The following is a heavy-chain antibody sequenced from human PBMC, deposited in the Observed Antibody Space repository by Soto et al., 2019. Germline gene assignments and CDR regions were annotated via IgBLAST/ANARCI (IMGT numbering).Heavy chain of an antibody. D-gene: IGHD6-6*01. CDR2: IKSKTDGGTT. CDR3: TTDSSIAARYGMDV. CDR1: GFTFSNAW. Sequence: EVQLVESGGGLVKPGGSLRLSCAASGFTFSNAWMNWVRQAQGKGLEWVGRIKSKTDGGTTDYAAPVKGRFTISRDDSKNTLYLQMNSLKTEDTAVYYCTTDSSIAARYGMDVWGQGTTVTVSS. V-gene: IGHV3-15*07. J-gene: IGHJ6*02.